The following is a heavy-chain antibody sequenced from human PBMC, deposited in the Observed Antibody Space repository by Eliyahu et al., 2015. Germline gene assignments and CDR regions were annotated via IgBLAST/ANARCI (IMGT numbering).Heavy chain of an antibody. V-gene: IGHV3-15*05. D-gene: IGHD4-23*01. J-gene: IGHJ4*02. Sequence: EVLLVESGEGLVKPGGSLRPSXAASGFTFSXXWXSWLXQAPGKXLQWVGRXKSKFNGGTTDYAAPMKGRFTISRDDSKNTLHLEMNNLKVDDTAMYYCAKDCDYGGNSVICVWGQGTPVTVSS. CDR2: XKSKFNGGTT. CDR1: GFTFSXXW. CDR3: AKDCDYGGNSVICV.